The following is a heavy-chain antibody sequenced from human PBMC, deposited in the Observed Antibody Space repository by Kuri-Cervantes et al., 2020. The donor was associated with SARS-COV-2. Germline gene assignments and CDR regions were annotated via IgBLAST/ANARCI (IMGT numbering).Heavy chain of an antibody. J-gene: IGHJ6*04. D-gene: IGHD3-10*01. CDR2: INPNNGDT. V-gene: IGHV1-2*02. CDR1: GYNFTGYF. CDR3: ARGSPMVRGVMPPDV. Sequence: ASVKVSCKASGYNFTGYFIHWVRQAPGQRLDWLGWINPNNGDTVYAQKFQGRVTMTRDTSISTAYMELSSLRSEDTAVYYCARGSPMVRGVMPPDVWGKGTTVTVSS.